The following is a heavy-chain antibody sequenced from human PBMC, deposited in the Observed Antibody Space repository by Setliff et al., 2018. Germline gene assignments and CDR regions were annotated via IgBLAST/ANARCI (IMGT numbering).Heavy chain of an antibody. CDR1: GASINSGTYY. CDR2: IHYSGTT. J-gene: IGHJ4*02. D-gene: IGHD1-26*01. V-gene: IGHV4-39*01. Sequence: SETLSLTCTVSGASINSGTYYWAWIRQPPGKGLEWIGRIHYSGTTYYKASLKSRVTMSVDTSKNQFSLNLSSVTAADTAVYYCARTGTYRYFDYWGQGALVTVSS. CDR3: ARTGTYRYFDY.